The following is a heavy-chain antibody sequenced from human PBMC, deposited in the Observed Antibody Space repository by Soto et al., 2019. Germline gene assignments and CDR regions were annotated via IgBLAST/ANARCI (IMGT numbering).Heavy chain of an antibody. Sequence: EVQLLESGGGLVQPGGSLRLSCAASGFTFSSYAMSWVRQAPGKGLEWVSAISGSGGSTYYADSVKGRFTISRDNSKNTLYLQMNSVRAEDTAVYYCAKDQASSSWNTYYYYGMDVWGQGTTVTVSS. CDR1: GFTFSSYA. V-gene: IGHV3-23*01. J-gene: IGHJ6*02. D-gene: IGHD6-13*01. CDR3: AKDQASSSWNTYYYYGMDV. CDR2: ISGSGGST.